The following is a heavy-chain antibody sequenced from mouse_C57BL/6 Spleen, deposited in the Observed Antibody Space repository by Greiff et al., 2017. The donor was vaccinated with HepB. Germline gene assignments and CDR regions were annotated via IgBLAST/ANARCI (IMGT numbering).Heavy chain of an antibody. CDR2: ISSGSSTI. V-gene: IGHV5-17*01. D-gene: IGHD2-3*01. J-gene: IGHJ3*01. Sequence: EVQLVESGGGLVKPGGSLKLSCAASGFTFSDYGMHWVRQAPEKGLEWVAYISSGSSTIYYADTVKGRFTISRDNAKNTLFLQMTSLRSEDTAMYYCAADGYYPSWFAYWGQGTLVTVSA. CDR3: AADGYYPSWFAY. CDR1: GFTFSDYG.